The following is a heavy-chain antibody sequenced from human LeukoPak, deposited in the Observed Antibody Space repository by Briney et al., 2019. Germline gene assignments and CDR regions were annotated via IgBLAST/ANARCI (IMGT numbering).Heavy chain of an antibody. CDR1: GFLFSTYN. D-gene: IGHD3-10*01. Sequence: GGSPRLSCAASGFLFSTYNMNWVRQAPGKGLEWVSFIGSDGSATYYADSVKGRFTISRDNAKNSLFLQMSSLRAEDTAVYYCAREDGSGSYLNVWGQGTLVTVSS. J-gene: IGHJ4*02. CDR3: AREDGSGSYLNV. CDR2: IGSDGSAT. V-gene: IGHV3-48*01.